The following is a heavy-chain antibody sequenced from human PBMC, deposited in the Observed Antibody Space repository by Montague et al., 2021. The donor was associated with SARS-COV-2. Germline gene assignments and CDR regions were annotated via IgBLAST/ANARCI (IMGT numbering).Heavy chain of an antibody. Sequence: SETLSLTCTVSGGSMSTGNYYWGWVRQTPGKGLDWVGSISYSGATYYNPSLETRVSISRDTSKSQFSLELRSVTAADTAVYYCARERQEVGIYFDPWGHGTLVTVSS. CDR2: ISYSGAT. CDR3: ARERQEVGIYFDP. J-gene: IGHJ5*02. D-gene: IGHD1-1*01. CDR1: GGSMSTGNYY. V-gene: IGHV4-39*07.